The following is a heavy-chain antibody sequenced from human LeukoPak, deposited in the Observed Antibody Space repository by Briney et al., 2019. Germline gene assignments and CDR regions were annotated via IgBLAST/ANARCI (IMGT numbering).Heavy chain of an antibody. CDR2: INAGNGNT. D-gene: IGHD2-15*01. CDR1: GYTFTSYA. Sequence: ASVKVSCKASGYTFTSYAMHWVRQAPGQRLEWMGSINAGNGNTKYSQKFQGRVTITRDTSASTAYMELSSLRSEDTAVYYCARRVQYCSGGSCYALDYWGQGTLVTVSS. J-gene: IGHJ4*02. V-gene: IGHV1-3*01. CDR3: ARRVQYCSGGSCYALDY.